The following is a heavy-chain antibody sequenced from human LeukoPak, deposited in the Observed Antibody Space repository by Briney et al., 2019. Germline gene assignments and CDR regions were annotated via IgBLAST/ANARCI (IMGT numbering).Heavy chain of an antibody. CDR1: GGSFSGYY. Sequence: PSETLSLTCAVYGGSFSGYYWSWIRQPPGKGLEWIGSIYYSGSTYYNPSLKSRVTISVDTSKNQFSLKLSSVTAADTAVYYCAREAGDIVVVPAASYYYYYYMDVWGKGTTVTISS. J-gene: IGHJ6*03. V-gene: IGHV4-34*01. CDR3: AREAGDIVVVPAASYYYYYYMDV. D-gene: IGHD2-2*01. CDR2: IYYSGST.